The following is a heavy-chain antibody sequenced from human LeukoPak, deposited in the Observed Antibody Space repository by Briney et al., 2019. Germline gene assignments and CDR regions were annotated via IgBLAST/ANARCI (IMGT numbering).Heavy chain of an antibody. CDR1: GFTFSRYA. Sequence: GGSLRLSCSATGFTFSRYAMHWVRQAPGKGLEYLSGINDNGGRTHYGDSVKGRFSISRDNSKNTLHLQMSTLRAEDTALYYCVKDVGGSYAFDYWGQGILVTVAS. CDR2: INDNGGRT. V-gene: IGHV3-64D*09. D-gene: IGHD1-26*01. J-gene: IGHJ4*02. CDR3: VKDVGGSYAFDY.